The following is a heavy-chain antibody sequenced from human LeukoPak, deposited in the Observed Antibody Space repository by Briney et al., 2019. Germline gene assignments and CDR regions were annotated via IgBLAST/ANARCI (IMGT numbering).Heavy chain of an antibody. CDR3: ARGPSDPPHSSSWYLGPSETSVSD. D-gene: IGHD6-13*01. CDR2: INPNSGGT. CDR1: GYTFTGYY. Sequence: GASVKVSCKASGYTFTGYYMHWVRQAPGQGLEWMGWINPNSGGTNYAQKFQGRVTMTRDTSISTAYMELSRLRPDDTAVYYCARGPSDPPHSSSWYLGPSETSVSDWGQGTLVTVSS. J-gene: IGHJ4*02. V-gene: IGHV1-2*02.